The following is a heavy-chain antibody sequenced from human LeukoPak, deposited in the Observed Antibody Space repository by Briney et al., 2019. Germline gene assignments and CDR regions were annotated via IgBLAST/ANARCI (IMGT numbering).Heavy chain of an antibody. CDR1: GFTFSSYG. D-gene: IGHD1-1*01. V-gene: IGHV3-33*06. CDR2: IWYDGSNK. J-gene: IGHJ6*03. CDR3: AKGELERQNYYYYYMDV. Sequence: GGSLRLSCAASGFTFSSYGMHWVRQAPGKGLEWVAVIWYDGSNKYYADSVKSRFTISRDNSKNTLYLQMNSLRAEDTAVYYCAKGELERQNYYYYYMDVWGKGTTVTVSS.